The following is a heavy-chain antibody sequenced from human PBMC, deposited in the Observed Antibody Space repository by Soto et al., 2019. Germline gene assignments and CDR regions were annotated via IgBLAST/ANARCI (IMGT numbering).Heavy chain of an antibody. Sequence: GGSLRLSCAASGFSFGSYAMSWVRQAPGKGLEWVSAISGSGGSTYYADSVKGRFTISRDNSKNTLYLQMNSLRAEDTAVYYCAKPPPYYDFWSGPPGYYYGMDVWGQGTTVTVSS. CDR3: AKPPPYYDFWSGPPGYYYGMDV. J-gene: IGHJ6*02. CDR1: GFSFGSYA. V-gene: IGHV3-23*01. CDR2: ISGSGGST. D-gene: IGHD3-3*01.